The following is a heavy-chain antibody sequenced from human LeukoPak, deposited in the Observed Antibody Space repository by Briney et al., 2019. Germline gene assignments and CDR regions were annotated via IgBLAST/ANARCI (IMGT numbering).Heavy chain of an antibody. J-gene: IGHJ5*02. Sequence: PGGSLRLSCAASGFTFSGYAMHWVRQAPGKGLEWVAVISYDGSNKYYADSVKGRFTISRDNSKNTLYLQMNSLRAEDTAVYYCASIDIVVVPAAMGPYNWFDPWGQGTLVTVSS. CDR3: ASIDIVVVPAAMGPYNWFDP. V-gene: IGHV3-30-3*01. CDR1: GFTFSGYA. CDR2: ISYDGSNK. D-gene: IGHD2-2*01.